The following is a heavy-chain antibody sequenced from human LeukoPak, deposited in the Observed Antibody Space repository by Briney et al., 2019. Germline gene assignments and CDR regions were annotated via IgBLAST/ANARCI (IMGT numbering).Heavy chain of an antibody. D-gene: IGHD2-2*01. Sequence: SQTLSLTCTVYGGSISSGDHYWSWIRQPPGKGLEWIGYIYYSGSTYYNPSLKSRVTISVDTSKNQFSLKLSSVTAADTAVYYCARVPRGRSTSWHNWFDPWGQGTLVTVSS. V-gene: IGHV4-30-4*01. J-gene: IGHJ5*02. CDR3: ARVPRGRSTSWHNWFDP. CDR1: GGSISSGDHY. CDR2: IYYSGST.